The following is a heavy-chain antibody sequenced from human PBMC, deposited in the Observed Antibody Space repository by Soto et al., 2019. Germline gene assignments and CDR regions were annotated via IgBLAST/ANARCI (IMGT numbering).Heavy chain of an antibody. CDR3: AKRRTYSSGWYEFDS. J-gene: IGHJ4*02. V-gene: IGHV3-23*01. CDR1: GFTFSSYA. Sequence: EVQLLGSGGGLVQPGGSLRLSCAASGFTFSSYAMSWVRQAPGKGLEWVSAVSAGGGTTYSADSVMGRFAISRDNSKNTLYLQMNSLRAEDTAVYYCAKRRTYSSGWYEFDSWGQGTLVTVSS. D-gene: IGHD6-19*01. CDR2: VSAGGGTT.